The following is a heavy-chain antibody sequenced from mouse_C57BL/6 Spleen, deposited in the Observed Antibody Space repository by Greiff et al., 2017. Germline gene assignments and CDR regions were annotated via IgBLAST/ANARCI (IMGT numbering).Heavy chain of an antibody. V-gene: IGHV1-82*01. CDR3: EREQLATVVVPYFDY. CDR2: IYPGDGDT. J-gene: IGHJ2*01. Sequence: QVQLKESGPELVKPGASVKISCKASGYAFSSSWMNWVKQRPGKGLEWIGRIYPGDGDTNYNGKFKGKAKLTADKSSSTAYMQLSSLKSEDSAVYFFEREQLATVVVPYFDYWGQGTTLTVSS. CDR1: GYAFSSSW. D-gene: IGHD1-1*01.